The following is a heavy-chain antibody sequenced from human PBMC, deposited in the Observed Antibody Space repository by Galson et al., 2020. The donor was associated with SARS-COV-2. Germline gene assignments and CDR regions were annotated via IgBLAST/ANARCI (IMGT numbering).Heavy chain of an antibody. CDR1: GFTFSSYW. Sequence: GESLKISCAASGFTFSSYWMSWVRQAPGKGLEWVANIKQDGSEKYYVDSVKGRFNISRDNAKNSLYLQMNSLRAEDTAVYYCARDGLYVVVPAAFLYYGMDVWGQGTTVTVSS. CDR2: IKQDGSEK. J-gene: IGHJ6*02. V-gene: IGHV3-7*05. CDR3: ARDGLYVVVPAAFLYYGMDV. D-gene: IGHD2-2*01.